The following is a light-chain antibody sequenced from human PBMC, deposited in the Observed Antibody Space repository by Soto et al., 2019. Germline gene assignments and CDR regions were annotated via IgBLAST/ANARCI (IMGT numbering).Light chain of an antibody. Sequence: DVVMTQSPVSLPVTLGQPASISCRSSESLVATDGITYLNWFHQRPGQSPRRLIYKVSDRDSGVPDRFRGSGSGTDFTMRISRVEAEDVGIYYCMEGTHWPRTFGQGTEVEIK. CDR2: KVS. V-gene: IGKV2-30*01. CDR1: ESLVATDGITY. CDR3: MEGTHWPRT. J-gene: IGKJ1*01.